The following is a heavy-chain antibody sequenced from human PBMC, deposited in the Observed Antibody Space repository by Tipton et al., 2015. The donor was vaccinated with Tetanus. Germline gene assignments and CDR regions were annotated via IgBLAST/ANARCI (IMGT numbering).Heavy chain of an antibody. CDR1: GGSISSYY. CDR3: ASSGYYYGRFDP. V-gene: IGHV4-59*01. D-gene: IGHD3-22*01. CDR2: IYYSGST. J-gene: IGHJ5*02. Sequence: TLSLTCTVSGGSISSYYWSWIRQPPGKGLEWIGYIYYSGSTNYNPSLKSRATISVDTSKNQFSLKLSSVTAADTAVYYCASSGYYYGRFDPWGQGTLVTVSS.